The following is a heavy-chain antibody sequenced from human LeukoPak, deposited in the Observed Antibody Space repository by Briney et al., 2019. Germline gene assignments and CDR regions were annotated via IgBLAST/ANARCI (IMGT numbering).Heavy chain of an antibody. CDR1: GGSFSGYY. Sequence: SETLSLTCAVYGGSFSGYYWSWIRQPPGKGLEWIGEINHSGSTNYNPSLKSRVTISVDTSKNQFSLKLSSVTAADTAVYYCARARLTVTGAFDIWGQGTMGTLSS. V-gene: IGHV4-34*01. D-gene: IGHD4-17*01. CDR2: INHSGST. CDR3: ARARLTVTGAFDI. J-gene: IGHJ3*02.